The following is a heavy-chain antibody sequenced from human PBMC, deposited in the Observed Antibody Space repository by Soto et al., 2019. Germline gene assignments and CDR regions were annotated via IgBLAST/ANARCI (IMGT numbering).Heavy chain of an antibody. CDR1: GDSVSSNSVA. D-gene: IGHD2-2*02. CDR3: ARNSFKQYLSHFDF. V-gene: IGHV6-1*01. CDR2: TYYRSKWYN. Sequence: QVQLQQSGPGLVKPSQTLSLTCAISGDSVSSNSVAWNWIRQSPSRGLEWLGRTYYRSKWYNDFAPSVKSLITINADTSKNQFSLQLNSVTPEDTAVYYCARNSFKQYLSHFDFWGQVTLVTVSS. J-gene: IGHJ4*02.